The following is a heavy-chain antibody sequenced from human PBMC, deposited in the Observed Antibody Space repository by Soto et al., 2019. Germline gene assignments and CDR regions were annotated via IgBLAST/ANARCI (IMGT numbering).Heavy chain of an antibody. Sequence: HVQLVESGGAVVQPGRSLRLSCAASGFTFSSYDMHWVRQAPGKGLEWVAVISYDGSNKYYADSVKGRFNISRDNSKNSLYLQMNSLRTEDTAVYYCATKIVAATSDYWGQGTLVTVSS. CDR3: ATKIVAATSDY. D-gene: IGHD2-15*01. CDR2: ISYDGSNK. CDR1: GFTFSSYD. V-gene: IGHV3-30*03. J-gene: IGHJ4*02.